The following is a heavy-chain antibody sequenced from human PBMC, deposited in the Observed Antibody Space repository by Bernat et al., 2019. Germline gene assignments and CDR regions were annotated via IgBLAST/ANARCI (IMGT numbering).Heavy chain of an antibody. Sequence: QVQLVESGGGVVQPGRSLRLSCAASGFTFSSYGMHWVRQAPGKGLEWVAVISYDGSNKYYADSVKGRFTISIDNSKKTMYLQMNSLRAEDTAVYYCAKDLGSIVGSLDYWGQGTLVTVSS. J-gene: IGHJ4*02. CDR3: AKDLGSIVGSLDY. CDR2: ISYDGSNK. CDR1: GFTFSSYG. D-gene: IGHD1-26*01. V-gene: IGHV3-30*18.